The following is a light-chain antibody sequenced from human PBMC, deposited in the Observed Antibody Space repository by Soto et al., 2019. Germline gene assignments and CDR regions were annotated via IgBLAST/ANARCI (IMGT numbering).Light chain of an antibody. CDR3: QQRREWPRT. V-gene: IGKV3-11*01. Sequence: ESVVTQSPATLSLSPGERATLSCRASQDVSRYLAWYQQKPGQSPRLLIYDASNRATGVPARFSGSGSGTDFTLTISSLEPEDFAVYYCQQRREWPRTFGQGTKLEIK. CDR2: DAS. J-gene: IGKJ2*02. CDR1: QDVSRY.